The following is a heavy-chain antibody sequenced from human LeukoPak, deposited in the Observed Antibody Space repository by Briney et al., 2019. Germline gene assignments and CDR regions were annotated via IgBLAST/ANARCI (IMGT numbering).Heavy chain of an antibody. J-gene: IGHJ5*02. V-gene: IGHV4-4*07. CDR3: ARELASQMTTVTTVNWFDP. Sequence: SETLSLTCTVSGGSISSYYWSWIRLPAGKGLEWIGRIYTSGSTNYNPSLKSRVTMSVDTSKNQFSLKLSSVTAADTAVYYCARELASQMTTVTTVNWFDPWGQGTLVTVSS. D-gene: IGHD4-17*01. CDR2: IYTSGST. CDR1: GGSISSYY.